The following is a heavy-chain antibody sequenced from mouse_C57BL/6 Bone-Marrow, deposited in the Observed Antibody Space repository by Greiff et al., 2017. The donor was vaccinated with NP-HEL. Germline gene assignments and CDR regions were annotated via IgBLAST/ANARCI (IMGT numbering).Heavy chain of an antibody. J-gene: IGHJ3*01. D-gene: IGHD2-1*01. V-gene: IGHV14-4*01. CDR3: TTLIYYGNYGGFAY. CDR2: IDPENGDT. CDR1: GFNIKDDY. Sequence: VQLQQSGAELVRPGASVKLSCTVSGFNIKDDYMHWVKQRPEQGLEWIGWIDPENGDTEYASKFQGKATITADTSSNTAYLQLSSLTSEDTAVYYCTTLIYYGNYGGFAYWGQGTLVTVSA.